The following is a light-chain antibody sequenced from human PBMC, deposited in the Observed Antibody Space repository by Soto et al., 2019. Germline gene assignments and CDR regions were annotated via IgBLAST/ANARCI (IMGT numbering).Light chain of an antibody. V-gene: IGLV2-14*01. Sequence: QSALTQPASVSGSPGQSITISCTGTSSDVGGYNYVSWYQQHPGKAPKLMIYEVSNRPSGVSNRFSGSKSGNTASLTISRLQAEDEADYYGSSYTSSSTVVFGGGTKVTVL. CDR2: EVS. CDR1: SSDVGGYNY. J-gene: IGLJ2*01. CDR3: SSYTSSSTVV.